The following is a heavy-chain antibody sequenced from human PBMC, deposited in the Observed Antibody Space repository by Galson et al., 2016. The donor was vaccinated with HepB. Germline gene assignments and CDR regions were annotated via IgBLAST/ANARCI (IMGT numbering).Heavy chain of an antibody. D-gene: IGHD1-26*01. V-gene: IGHV4-4*07. CDR3: ARVVPPVRFGSEYYFDY. J-gene: IGHJ4*02. CDR1: GGSISSYY. CDR2: IYSSGST. Sequence: ETLSLTCTVSGGSISSYYWSWIRQPAGKGLEWIGRIYSSGSTNYNPSLKSRVTMSVDTSKNQFSLKLSSVTAADTAVYYCARVVPPVRFGSEYYFDYWGQGTLVTVSS.